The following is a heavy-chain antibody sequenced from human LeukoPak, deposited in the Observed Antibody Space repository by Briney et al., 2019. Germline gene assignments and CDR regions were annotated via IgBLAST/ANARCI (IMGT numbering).Heavy chain of an antibody. CDR3: AREREVLRVDAFDI. V-gene: IGHV4-4*07. Sequence: SETLSLTCTLSGASISSYYWSWIRQPAGKGLEWIGRIYTSGNTNYNPSLKSRVTMSIDTSQNQFSLKLSSVTAADTAVYYCAREREVLRVDAFDIWGQGTMVTVSS. D-gene: IGHD1-26*01. CDR2: IYTSGNT. J-gene: IGHJ3*02. CDR1: GASISSYY.